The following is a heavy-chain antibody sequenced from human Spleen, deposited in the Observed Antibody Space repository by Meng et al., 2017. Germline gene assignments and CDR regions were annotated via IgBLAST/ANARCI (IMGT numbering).Heavy chain of an antibody. Sequence: GQLVQSGAEVKKPGASVKVSCKPSGYNFPDYYIHWVRRAPGQGLEWMGRINPKSGDTHYAQKFQARVTMTGDTSISTAYMELSSLRSDDTAVYYCARDGSGGSLDFWGQGTLVTVSS. CDR3: ARDGSGGSLDF. CDR2: INPKSGDT. J-gene: IGHJ4*02. D-gene: IGHD2-15*01. V-gene: IGHV1-2*06. CDR1: GYNFPDYY.